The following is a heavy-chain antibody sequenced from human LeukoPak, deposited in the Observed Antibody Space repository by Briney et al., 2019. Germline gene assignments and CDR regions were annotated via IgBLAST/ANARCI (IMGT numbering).Heavy chain of an antibody. CDR2: ISYDGSNK. J-gene: IGHJ4*02. CDR1: GFTFSSYA. D-gene: IGHD2-8*02. CDR3: ARDGEGVLGFDY. Sequence: PGRSLRLSCAASGFTFSSYAMHWVRQAPGKGLEWVAVISYDGSNKYYADSVKGRFTISRDNSKNTLYLQMNSLRAEDTAVYYCARDGEGVLGFDYWGQGTLVTVSS. V-gene: IGHV3-30-3*01.